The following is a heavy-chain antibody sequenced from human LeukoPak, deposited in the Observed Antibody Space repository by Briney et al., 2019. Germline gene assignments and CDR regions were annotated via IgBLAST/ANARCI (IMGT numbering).Heavy chain of an antibody. V-gene: IGHV3-23*01. Sequence: GGSLRLSCAASGFTFSNYAMSWVRQAPGKGLEWVSAISGGGSTTYYADSVKGRFTISRDNSKNTLYLQMSSLRAEDTALYYCAKDSNYGSDYYFDYWGQGTLVTGSS. D-gene: IGHD3-10*01. CDR2: ISGGGSTT. CDR1: GFTFSNYA. J-gene: IGHJ4*02. CDR3: AKDSNYGSDYYFDY.